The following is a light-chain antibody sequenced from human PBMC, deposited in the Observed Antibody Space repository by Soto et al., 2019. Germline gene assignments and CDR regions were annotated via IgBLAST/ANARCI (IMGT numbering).Light chain of an antibody. V-gene: IGKV1-5*03. CDR1: QSISSW. CDR3: QQYNSYWT. CDR2: KPS. Sequence: DIQMTQSPSTLSASVGDRVTITCRASQSISSWLAWYQQKPGKAPKRLIYKPSSLESGVPSRFSGSGSGTEFTLPISSLQPDDFATYYCQQYNSYWTFGQGTKVEIK. J-gene: IGKJ1*01.